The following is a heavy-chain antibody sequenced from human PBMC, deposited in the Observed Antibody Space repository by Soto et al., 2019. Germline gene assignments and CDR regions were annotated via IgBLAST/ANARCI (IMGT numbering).Heavy chain of an antibody. D-gene: IGHD3-3*01. CDR2: ISGSGGST. Sequence: GGSLRLSCAASGFTFSSYAMSWVRQAPGKGLEWVSAISGSGGSTYYADSVKGRFTISRDNSKSTLYLQMNSLRAEDTAVYYCAKPLVDFWSGYFHTNDYWGQGTLVTVSS. CDR3: AKPLVDFWSGYFHTNDY. J-gene: IGHJ4*02. V-gene: IGHV3-23*01. CDR1: GFTFSSYA.